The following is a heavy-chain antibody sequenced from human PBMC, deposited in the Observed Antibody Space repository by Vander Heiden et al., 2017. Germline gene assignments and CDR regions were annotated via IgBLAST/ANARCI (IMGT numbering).Heavy chain of an antibody. CDR1: GGTFSSYA. J-gene: IGHJ6*02. CDR2: IIPILGTA. D-gene: IGHD3-22*01. CDR3: AANYYDSSGYYRYYYYGMDV. V-gene: IGHV1-69*01. Sequence: QVQLVQSGAEVKKPGSSVKVSCKASGGTFSSYAISWVRQAPGQGLEWMGEIIPILGTANYAQKFQGRVTITADESTSTAYMELSSLRSEDTAVYYCAANYYDSSGYYRYYYYGMDVWGQGTTVTVSS.